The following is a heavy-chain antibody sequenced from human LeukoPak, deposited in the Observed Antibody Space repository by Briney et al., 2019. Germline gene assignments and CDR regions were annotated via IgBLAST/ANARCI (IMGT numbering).Heavy chain of an antibody. V-gene: IGHV1-69*01. CDR2: IIPIFGTA. Sequence: ASVKVSCKASGGTFSSYAISWVRQAPGQGLEWMGGIIPIFGTANYAQKFQGRVTITADESTSTAYMELSSLRSEDTAVYCCAREVVGATSPSTFDPWGQGTLVTVSS. CDR1: GGTFSSYA. CDR3: AREVVGATSPSTFDP. D-gene: IGHD1-26*01. J-gene: IGHJ5*02.